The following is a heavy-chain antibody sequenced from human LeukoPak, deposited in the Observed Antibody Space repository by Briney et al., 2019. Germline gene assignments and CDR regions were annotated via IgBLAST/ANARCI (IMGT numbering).Heavy chain of an antibody. CDR2: ISYDGSNK. Sequence: GGSLRLSCAASGFTFSSYAMHWVRQAPGKGLEWVAVISYDGSNKYYADSVKGRFTISRDNPKNTLYLQMNSLRAEDTAVYYCARGFFGLWGQGTLVTVSS. D-gene: IGHD3/OR15-3a*01. J-gene: IGHJ4*02. CDR3: ARGFFGL. V-gene: IGHV3-30-3*01. CDR1: GFTFSSYA.